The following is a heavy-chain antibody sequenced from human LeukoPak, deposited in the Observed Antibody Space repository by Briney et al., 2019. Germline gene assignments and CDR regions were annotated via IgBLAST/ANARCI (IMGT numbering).Heavy chain of an antibody. CDR2: IIPIFGTA. CDR3: ARGRLKNGYNYFGHFDY. CDR1: GYTFTSYA. Sequence: SVKVSCKASGYTFTSYAISWVRQAPGQGLEWMGGIIPIFGTANYAQKFQGRVTITADESTSTAYMELSSLRSEDTAVYYCARGRLKNGYNYFGHFDYWGQGTLVTVSS. D-gene: IGHD5-24*01. V-gene: IGHV1-69*13. J-gene: IGHJ4*02.